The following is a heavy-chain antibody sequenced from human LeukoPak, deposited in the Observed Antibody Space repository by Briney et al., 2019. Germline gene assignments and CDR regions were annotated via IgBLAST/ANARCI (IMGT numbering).Heavy chain of an antibody. D-gene: IGHD3-22*01. CDR1: GGSISSGSYY. V-gene: IGHV4-61*02. J-gene: IGHJ4*02. CDR2: IYTSGGT. CDR3: ARGLRTRGSGYPSGTWPY. Sequence: SQTLSLTCTVSGGSISSGSYYWSWIRQPAGKGLEWIGRIYTSGGTNYNPSLKSRVTISVDTSKNQFSLKLSSVTAADTAVYYCARGLRTRGSGYPSGTWPYWSQGTLVTVSS.